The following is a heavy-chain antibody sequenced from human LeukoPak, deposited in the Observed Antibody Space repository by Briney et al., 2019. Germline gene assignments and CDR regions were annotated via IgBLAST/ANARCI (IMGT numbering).Heavy chain of an antibody. V-gene: IGHV4-39*07. CDR2: INHSGST. CDR3: ARANQARYYYYYYGMDV. D-gene: IGHD1-14*01. CDR1: GGSISSGGYY. Sequence: KPSETLSLTCTVSGGSISSGGYYWSWIRQHPGKGLEWIGEINHSGSTNYNPSLKSRVTISVDTSKNQFSLKLSSVTAADTAVYYCARANQARYYYYYYGMDVWGQGTTVTVSS. J-gene: IGHJ6*02.